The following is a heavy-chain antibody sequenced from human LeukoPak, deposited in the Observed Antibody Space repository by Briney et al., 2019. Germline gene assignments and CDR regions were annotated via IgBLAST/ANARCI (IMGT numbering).Heavy chain of an antibody. CDR3: ARGSIAAAGVWFDP. D-gene: IGHD6-13*01. CDR1: GFTFSSYS. Sequence: GGSLRLSCAASGFTFSSYSMNWVRQAPGKGLEWVSSISSSSSYIYYADSVKGRFTISRDNAKNSLHLQMNSLRAEDTAVYYCARGSIAAAGVWFDPWGQGTLVTVSS. J-gene: IGHJ5*02. V-gene: IGHV3-21*01. CDR2: ISSSSSYI.